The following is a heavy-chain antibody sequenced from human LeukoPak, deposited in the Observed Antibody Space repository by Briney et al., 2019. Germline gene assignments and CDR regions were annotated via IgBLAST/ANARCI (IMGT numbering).Heavy chain of an antibody. D-gene: IGHD1-14*01. V-gene: IGHV3-7*03. J-gene: IGHJ4*02. Sequence: GGSLRLSCTTSGFTFNNNWMTWVRQAPGKGLEWVAYINQDGSKKYYVESVKGRFTISRDNAKNSLYLQVNSLRAEGTALYYCARITWYRLDYWGQGTLVTVSS. CDR3: ARITWYRLDY. CDR2: INQDGSKK. CDR1: GFTFNNNW.